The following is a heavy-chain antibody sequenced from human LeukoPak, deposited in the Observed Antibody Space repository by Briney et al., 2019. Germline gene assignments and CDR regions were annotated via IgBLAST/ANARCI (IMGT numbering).Heavy chain of an antibody. CDR2: ILTSGTT. V-gene: IGHV4-4*09. D-gene: IGHD3-10*01. CDR3: ARLRVSGSYLYYFDY. J-gene: IGHJ4*02. CDR1: NGSISSYH. Sequence: PSETLSLTCTVSNGSISSYHWSWVRQPPGKGLEWIGFILTSGTTNYNPSLKSRLTISVDTSKNRFTLKLSSVTAADTAVYYCARLRVSGSYLYYFDYWGQGTLVTVSS.